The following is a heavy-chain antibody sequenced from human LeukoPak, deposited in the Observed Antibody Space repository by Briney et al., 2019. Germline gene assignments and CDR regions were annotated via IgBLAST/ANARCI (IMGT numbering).Heavy chain of an antibody. CDR1: GFTFNTYA. J-gene: IGHJ4*02. Sequence: GGSLRLSCAASGFTFNTYAMSWVRQAPGKGLEWVAKIKQDGSGEYYLDSVKGRFTISRDNAKNSLYLQMNSLRADDTAVYFCTTGYSSGWYNEGNYWGQGTLVTVSS. CDR2: IKQDGSGE. CDR3: TTGYSSGWYNEGNY. D-gene: IGHD6-19*01. V-gene: IGHV3-7*01.